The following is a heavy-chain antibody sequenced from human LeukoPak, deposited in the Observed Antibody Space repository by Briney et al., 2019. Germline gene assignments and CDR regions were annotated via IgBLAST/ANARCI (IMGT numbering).Heavy chain of an antibody. D-gene: IGHD6-19*01. CDR1: GFVFSTYA. CDR3: AKTVAMAGYRFDS. Sequence: GGSLRLSCAASGFVFSTYAMTWVRQAPGRGLEWVSSINEDGSATYYVGSVRGLFTISRDNSKNTLYLQMNSLRAEDTALYYCAKTVAMAGYRFDSWGRGTLVTVSS. V-gene: IGHV3-23*01. J-gene: IGHJ4*02. CDR2: INEDGSAT.